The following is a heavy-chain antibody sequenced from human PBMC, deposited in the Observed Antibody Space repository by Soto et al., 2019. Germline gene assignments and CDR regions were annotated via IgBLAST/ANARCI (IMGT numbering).Heavy chain of an antibody. Sequence: GASVKVTCKVSGYTLTELSMHWVRQAPGKGPEWMGGFVPDVGETNYAQKFQGRVTMTADESTSTAYMELSSLRSEDTAVYYCARDQITMVRGVIGYYYYGMDVWGQGTTVTVSS. CDR1: GYTLTELS. D-gene: IGHD3-10*01. CDR2: FVPDVGET. J-gene: IGHJ6*02. V-gene: IGHV1-24*01. CDR3: ARDQITMVRGVIGYYYYGMDV.